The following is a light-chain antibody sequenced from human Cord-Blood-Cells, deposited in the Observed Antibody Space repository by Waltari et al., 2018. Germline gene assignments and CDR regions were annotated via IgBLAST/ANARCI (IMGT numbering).Light chain of an antibody. CDR3: QQYGSSLWT. Sequence: EIVLTQSPGTLSLSPGERATLSCRASQSVSSSYLAWYQQKPGQAPRLLSYGASSRATGLPDRFSGSGSGTDFTLTISRLEPEDFAVYYCQQYGSSLWTFGQGTKVEIK. V-gene: IGKV3-20*01. J-gene: IGKJ1*01. CDR1: QSVSSSY. CDR2: GAS.